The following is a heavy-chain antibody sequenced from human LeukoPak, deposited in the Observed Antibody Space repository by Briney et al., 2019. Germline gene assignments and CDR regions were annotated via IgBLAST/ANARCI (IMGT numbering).Heavy chain of an antibody. V-gene: IGHV3-74*01. CDR1: GFSFSSYW. CDR2: IKRDGSST. Sequence: GGSLRLSCAASGFSFSSYWMHGVRQAPGKGLVWVSRIKRDGSSTSYAASVKGRFTISRDNAKNTLYLQMNSLRAEDTAVYYCTRSDWFDPWGQGTLVTVSS. CDR3: TRSDWFDP. J-gene: IGHJ5*02.